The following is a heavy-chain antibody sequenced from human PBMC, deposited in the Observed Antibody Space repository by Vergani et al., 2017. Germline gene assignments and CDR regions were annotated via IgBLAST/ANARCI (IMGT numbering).Heavy chain of an antibody. D-gene: IGHD6-6*01. CDR3: ARDQEARRPPRTNYAFDI. J-gene: IGHJ3*02. V-gene: IGHV3-48*03. CDR2: ISSSGSTI. CDR1: GFTFSRYE. Sequence: EVQLVESGGGLVQPGGSLRLSCAASGFTFSRYEMNWVRQAPGKGLEWVSYISSSGSTIYYADSVKGRFTISRDNAKNSLYLQINSLRAEDTAVYYCARDQEARRPPRTNYAFDIWGQGTMVTVSS.